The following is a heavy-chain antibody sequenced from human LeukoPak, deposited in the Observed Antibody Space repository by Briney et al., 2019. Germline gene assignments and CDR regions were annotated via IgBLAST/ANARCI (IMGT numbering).Heavy chain of an antibody. D-gene: IGHD2-2*01. CDR3: ARRGTSYSYYYYYYMDV. J-gene: IGHJ6*03. Sequence: SETLCLTCTVSGGSISSYYWSWIRQPPGKGRGWIGYIYTSGSTNYNPSLKSRVPISVDTSKNQFSLKLSSVTAADPAVYYCARRGTSYSYYYYYYMDVWGKGTTVTVSS. V-gene: IGHV4-4*09. CDR1: GGSISSYY. CDR2: IYTSGST.